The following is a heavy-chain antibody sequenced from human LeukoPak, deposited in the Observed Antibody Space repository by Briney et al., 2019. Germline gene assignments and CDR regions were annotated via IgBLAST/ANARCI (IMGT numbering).Heavy chain of an antibody. CDR2: ISSSSSTI. CDR3: ARETDYYASGNYYNYFDY. CDR1: GFTFSSYS. D-gene: IGHD3-10*01. J-gene: IGHJ4*02. V-gene: IGHV3-48*04. Sequence: GGSLRLSCAASGFTFSSYSMNWVRQAPGKGLEWVSYISSSSSTIYYADSVKGRFTLSRDNAKNSLYLQMNSLRAEDTAVYYCARETDYYASGNYYNYFDYWGQGTLVTVSS.